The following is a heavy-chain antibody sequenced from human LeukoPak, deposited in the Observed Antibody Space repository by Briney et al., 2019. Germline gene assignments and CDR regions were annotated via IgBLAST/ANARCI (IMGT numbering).Heavy chain of an antibody. CDR3: ARDPTIFGVDTIV. Sequence: SETLSLTCDVSGGSVTSTNWWTWFRQPPGKGLEWIGEVHLDGRTNYNPSLKSRVTISVDTSKNQFSLKLSSVTAADTAVYYCARDPTIFGVDTIVWGQGTTVTVSS. V-gene: IGHV4-4*02. D-gene: IGHD3-3*01. CDR2: VHLDGRT. J-gene: IGHJ6*02. CDR1: GGSVTSTNW.